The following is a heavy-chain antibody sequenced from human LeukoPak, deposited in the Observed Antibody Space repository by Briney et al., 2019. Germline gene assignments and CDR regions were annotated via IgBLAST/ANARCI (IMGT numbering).Heavy chain of an antibody. V-gene: IGHV4-30-2*01. CDR2: IYHSGST. CDR1: GGSISSGGYS. J-gene: IGHJ3*02. CDR3: ARDSPPDGAFDI. Sequence: SETLSLTCAVSGGSISSGGYSWSWIRQPPGKGLEWIGYIYHSGSTYYNPSLKSRVTISVDRSKNQFSLKLSSVTAADTAVYYCARDSPPDGAFDIWGQGTMVTVSS.